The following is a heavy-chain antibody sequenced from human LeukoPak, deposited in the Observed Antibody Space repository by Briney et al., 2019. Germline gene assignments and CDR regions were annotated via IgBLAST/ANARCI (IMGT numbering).Heavy chain of an antibody. CDR2: INPNSGGT. D-gene: IGHD3-22*01. Sequence: ASVKVSCKASGYTFTGYYMHWVRQAPGQGLEWMGWINPNSGGTNYAQKFQGRVTMTRDTSISTAYMELSRMGSDDTAVYYCARDVRYYYDSSGMEFDAFYIWSQGTMVTVSS. CDR3: ARDVRYYYDSSGMEFDAFYI. J-gene: IGHJ3*02. V-gene: IGHV1-2*02. CDR1: GYTFTGYY.